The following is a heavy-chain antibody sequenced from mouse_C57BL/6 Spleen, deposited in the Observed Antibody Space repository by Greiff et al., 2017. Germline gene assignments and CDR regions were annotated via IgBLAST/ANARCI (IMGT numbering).Heavy chain of an antibody. Sequence: EVQLQQSGGGLVQPGGSLKLSCAASGFTFSDYGMAWVRQAPRKGPEWVAFISNLAYSIYYADTLTGRFTISRENAKNTLYLEMSSLRSEDTAMYYCARDPWFAYWGQGTLVTVSA. CDR3: ARDPWFAY. CDR2: ISNLAYSI. V-gene: IGHV5-15*01. CDR1: GFTFSDYG. J-gene: IGHJ3*01.